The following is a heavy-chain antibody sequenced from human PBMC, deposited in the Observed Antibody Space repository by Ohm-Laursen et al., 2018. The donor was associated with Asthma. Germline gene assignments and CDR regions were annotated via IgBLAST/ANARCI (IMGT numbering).Heavy chain of an antibody. D-gene: IGHD3-3*01. Sequence: SQTLSLTWAVYGGSFSGYYWSWIRQPPGKGLEWIGEINHSGSTNYNPSLKSRVTISVDTSRNQFSLKLSSVTAADTAVYYCASRYYDFWSGYRAYYFDYWGQGTLVTVSS. CDR1: GGSFSGYY. CDR3: ASRYYDFWSGYRAYYFDY. J-gene: IGHJ4*02. CDR2: INHSGST. V-gene: IGHV4-34*01.